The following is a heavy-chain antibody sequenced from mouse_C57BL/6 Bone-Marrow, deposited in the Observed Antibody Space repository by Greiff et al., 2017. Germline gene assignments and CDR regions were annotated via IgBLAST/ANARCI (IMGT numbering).Heavy chain of an antibody. D-gene: IGHD1-1*01. J-gene: IGHJ1*03. V-gene: IGHV8-12*01. Sequence: QVTLKECGPGILQSSQTLSLTCSFSGFSLSTSGMGVSWIRQPSGKGLEWLAHIYWDDDERYNPSLKSRLTISKDTSRNQVFLKITSVDTADTATYYCARRNYYGSRGWYFDVWGTGTTVTVSS. CDR1: GFSLSTSGMG. CDR2: IYWDDDE. CDR3: ARRNYYGSRGWYFDV.